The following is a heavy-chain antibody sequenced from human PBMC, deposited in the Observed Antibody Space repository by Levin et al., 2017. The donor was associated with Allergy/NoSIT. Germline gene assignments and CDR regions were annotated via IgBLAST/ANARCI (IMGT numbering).Heavy chain of an antibody. Sequence: GGSLRLSCAASGFTFSNYGMHWVRQAPGKGLEWVAIISYDGSNKYYADSVKGRFTISRDNSKNTLYLQMNSLRAEDTAVYYCAKDKGYSSGWANDYWGQGTLVTVSS. V-gene: IGHV3-30*18. CDR2: ISYDGSNK. J-gene: IGHJ4*02. D-gene: IGHD6-19*01. CDR1: GFTFSNYG. CDR3: AKDKGYSSGWANDY.